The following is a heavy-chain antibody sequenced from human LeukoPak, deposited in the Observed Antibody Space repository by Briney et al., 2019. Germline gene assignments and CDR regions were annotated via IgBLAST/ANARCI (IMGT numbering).Heavy chain of an antibody. CDR3: AKDYGSGSPYWYFDL. D-gene: IGHD3-10*01. Sequence: SGGSLRLSCAASGFTFDDYAMHWVRQAPGKGLEWVSGISWNSGSIGYADSVKGRFTISVDNAKNSLYLQMNSLRAEDTALYYCAKDYGSGSPYWYFDLWGRGTLVTVSS. CDR1: GFTFDDYA. CDR2: ISWNSGSI. V-gene: IGHV3-9*01. J-gene: IGHJ2*01.